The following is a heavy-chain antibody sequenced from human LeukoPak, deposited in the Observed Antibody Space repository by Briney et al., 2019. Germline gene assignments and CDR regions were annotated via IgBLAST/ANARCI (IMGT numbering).Heavy chain of an antibody. D-gene: IGHD3/OR15-3a*01. V-gene: IGHV4-30-2*01. CDR3: ARDRGQYKSLDSGDY. CDR2: IYHSGST. CDR1: GGSISSGGYY. Sequence: SQTLSLTCTVSGGSISSGGYYWSWIRQPPGKGLEWIGYIYHSGSTYYNPSLKSRVTISVDRSKNQFSLKLSSVTAADTAVYYCARDRGQYKSLDSGDYWGQGTLVTVSS. J-gene: IGHJ4*02.